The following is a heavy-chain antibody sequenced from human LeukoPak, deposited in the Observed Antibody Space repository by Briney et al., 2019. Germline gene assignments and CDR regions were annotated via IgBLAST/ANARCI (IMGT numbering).Heavy chain of an antibody. Sequence: GRSLRLSCAASGFTFSSYAMHWVRQAPGKGLEWVAAISYDGSNKYYADSVKGRFTISRDNSKNTLYLQMNSLRAEDTAVYYCARDRTITIFGVDYYYGMDVWGQGTTVTVSS. D-gene: IGHD3-3*01. CDR2: ISYDGSNK. CDR3: ARDRTITIFGVDYYYGMDV. J-gene: IGHJ6*02. V-gene: IGHV3-30-3*01. CDR1: GFTFSSYA.